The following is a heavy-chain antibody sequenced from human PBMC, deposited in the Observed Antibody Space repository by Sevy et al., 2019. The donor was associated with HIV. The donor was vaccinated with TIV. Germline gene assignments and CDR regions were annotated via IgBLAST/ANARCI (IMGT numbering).Heavy chain of an antibody. CDR1: GGSLSAYF. CDR3: ARAPPVRSGDDSLNWFDP. Sequence: SETLSLTCTIFGGSLSAYFWSWFRQPPGRGLGYIGYIYYSWGTNYNPSPKSRVTISVDTSKNQFSLRLTSVTTAATATYYCARAPPVRSGDDSLNWFDPWGQGALVTVSS. V-gene: IGHV4-59*01. CDR2: IYYSWGT. J-gene: IGHJ5*02. D-gene: IGHD6-25*01.